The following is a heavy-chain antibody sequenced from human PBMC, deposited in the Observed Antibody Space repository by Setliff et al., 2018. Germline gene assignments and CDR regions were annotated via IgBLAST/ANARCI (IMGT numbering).Heavy chain of an antibody. CDR2: INTKTGDP. CDR1: GYSLSNYV. D-gene: IGHD4-17*01. CDR3: ARADHLVTTTFDY. J-gene: IGHJ4*01. V-gene: IGHV7-4-1*01. Sequence: ASVKLSCKASGYSLSNYVMNWVRQAPGQGLEWMGWINTKTGDPTYAQGYTGRFAFSLDTSDSATYLDIRNLKAEDTATYYCARADHLVTTTFDYWGQGTLVTVSS.